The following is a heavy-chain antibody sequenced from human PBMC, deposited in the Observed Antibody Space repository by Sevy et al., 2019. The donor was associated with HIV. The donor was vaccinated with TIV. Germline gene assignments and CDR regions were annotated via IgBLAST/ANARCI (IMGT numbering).Heavy chain of an antibody. J-gene: IGHJ4*02. CDR2: IWSSSSYI. Sequence: GGSLRPSCAASGFTFSTYNMNWVRLAPGKGLEWVSSIWSSSSYIYYADSVKGRFTISRDNAKNSLYLQMNSLKVEDTAVYYCARDRTYGSFIDYWGQGTLVTVSS. CDR1: GFTFSTYN. D-gene: IGHD3-10*01. V-gene: IGHV3-21*01. CDR3: ARDRTYGSFIDY.